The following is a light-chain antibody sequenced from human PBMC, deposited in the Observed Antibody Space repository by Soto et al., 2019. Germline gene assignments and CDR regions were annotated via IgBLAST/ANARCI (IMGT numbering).Light chain of an antibody. CDR3: QQYNSYPT. CDR2: DAS. Sequence: IQMTQSPSTLSASVGDRVTITCRASQSISSWLAWYQQKPGKAPKILIYDASSLESGVPSRFSGSGSGTEFTLTISSLHPDDFATYYCQQYNSYPTLGQGTKVDI. CDR1: QSISSW. J-gene: IGKJ1*01. V-gene: IGKV1-5*01.